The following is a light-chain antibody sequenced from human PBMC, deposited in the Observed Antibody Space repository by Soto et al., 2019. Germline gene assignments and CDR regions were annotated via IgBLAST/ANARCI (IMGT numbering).Light chain of an antibody. CDR1: LSDVGSYDL. Sequence: QSALTQPASASGSPGQSITISCTGTLSDVGSYDLVSWYQHHPGKAPKLIIYEVTKRPSGVSSRFSGSKSGDTASLTISGLQAEDEADYYCCSYAGSSTYVVFGGGTKLTVL. CDR3: CSYAGSSTYVV. V-gene: IGLV2-23*02. J-gene: IGLJ2*01. CDR2: EVT.